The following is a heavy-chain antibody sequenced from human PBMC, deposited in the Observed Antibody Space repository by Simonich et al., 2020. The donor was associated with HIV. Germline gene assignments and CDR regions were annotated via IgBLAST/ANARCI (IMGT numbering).Heavy chain of an antibody. J-gene: IGHJ4*02. CDR2: IYYRGST. Sequence: QLQLQESGPGLVKPSETLSLTCTVSGGSISSSSYYWGGIRQPPGKGLEWIGSIYYRGSTYYNPSLNSRVTISVDTSKNQFSRKLSSVTAADTAVYYCAVTYYDFWSGYFPLDYWGQGTLVTVSS. D-gene: IGHD3-3*01. CDR1: GGSISSSSYY. CDR3: AVTYYDFWSGYFPLDY. V-gene: IGHV4-39*01.